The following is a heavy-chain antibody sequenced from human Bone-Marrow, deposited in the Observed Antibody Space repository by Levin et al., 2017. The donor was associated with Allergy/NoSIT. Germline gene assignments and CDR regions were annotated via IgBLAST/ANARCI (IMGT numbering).Heavy chain of an antibody. CDR1: GFTFSDEW. Sequence: GASVKVSCAASGFTFSDEWMSWVRQAPGKGLEWVANINQDGSEKYYVDSVKGRFTISRDNAKNSLFLQMSSLRVEDTAVYYCAVGARWGQGTLVTVSS. V-gene: IGHV3-7*01. J-gene: IGHJ4*02. CDR3: AVGAR. CDR2: INQDGSEK. D-gene: IGHD4-17*01.